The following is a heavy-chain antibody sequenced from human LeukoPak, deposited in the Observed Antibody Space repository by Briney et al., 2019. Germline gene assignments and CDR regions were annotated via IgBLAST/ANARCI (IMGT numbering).Heavy chain of an antibody. D-gene: IGHD3-22*01. CDR2: IKEDGSEK. CDR1: GFTFSTYW. CDR3: ARDSSGYQ. Sequence: GGSLRPSCAASGFTFSTYWMSWVRQAPGKGLEWVANIKEDGSEKYYGDSVKGRFTISRDNAKNSLYQEMNSLRVEDTAVYYCARDSSGYQWGQGTLVTVSS. V-gene: IGHV3-7*01. J-gene: IGHJ4*02.